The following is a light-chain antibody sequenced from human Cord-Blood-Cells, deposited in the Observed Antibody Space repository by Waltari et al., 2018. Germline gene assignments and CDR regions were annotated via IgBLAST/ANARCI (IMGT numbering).Light chain of an antibody. CDR1: QSVSSRY. CDR3: QQYGSSPPFT. CDR2: GAS. V-gene: IGKV3-20*01. Sequence: EIVLTQSPGTLSLSPGERATLSCRDSQSVSSRYLAWYQQKPGLAPRLLIYGASSRATGIPDRFSGSGSGTDFTLTISRLEPEDFSVYYCQQYGSSPPFTFGPGTKVDIK. J-gene: IGKJ3*01.